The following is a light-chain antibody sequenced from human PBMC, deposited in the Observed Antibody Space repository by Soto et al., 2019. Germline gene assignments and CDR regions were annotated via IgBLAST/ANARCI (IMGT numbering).Light chain of an antibody. CDR1: QSVSSN. CDR3: QHYNNWPPWT. Sequence: EIVMTQSPATLSVSPGERATLSFRASQSVSSNLAWYQQKPGQAPRLLIYGASTRATGIPARFSGSGSGTEFTLTISSLQSEDFAIYYCQHYNNWPPWTFGHGTKVEVK. CDR2: GAS. J-gene: IGKJ1*01. V-gene: IGKV3-15*01.